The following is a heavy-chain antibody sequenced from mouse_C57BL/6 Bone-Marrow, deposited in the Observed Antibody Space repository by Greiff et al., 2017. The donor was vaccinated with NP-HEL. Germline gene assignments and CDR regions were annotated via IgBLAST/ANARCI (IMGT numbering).Heavy chain of an antibody. CDR3: AREKDYDYDEGAWFAY. V-gene: IGHV1-69*01. J-gene: IGHJ3*01. D-gene: IGHD2-4*01. CDR2: IDPSDSYT. Sequence: QVQLKQPGAELVMPGASVKLSCKASGYTFTSYWMHWVKQRPGQGLEWIGEIDPSDSYTNYNQKFKGKSTLTVDKSSSTAYMQLSSLTSEDAAVYYCAREKDYDYDEGAWFAYWGQGTLVTVSA. CDR1: GYTFTSYW.